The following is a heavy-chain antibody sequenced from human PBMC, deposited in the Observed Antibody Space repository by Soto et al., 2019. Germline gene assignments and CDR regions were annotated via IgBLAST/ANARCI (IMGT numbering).Heavy chain of an antibody. D-gene: IGHD3-16*01. J-gene: IGHJ4*02. CDR1: GFTFTTNA. Sequence: QVQLVESGGGMVQPGRSLRLSCAASGFTFTTNAMHWVRQAPGKGLEWVAVISYDGSNKYYGDSVKGRLTISRDNSKNTLYLQLNSLRAEDTAVYCCAKDRVESWVGEVDYWGQGTLVTVSS. CDR2: ISYDGSNK. V-gene: IGHV3-30*18. CDR3: AKDRVESWVGEVDY.